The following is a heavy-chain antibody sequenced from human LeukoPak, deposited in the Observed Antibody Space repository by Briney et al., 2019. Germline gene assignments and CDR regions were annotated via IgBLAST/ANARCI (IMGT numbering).Heavy chain of an antibody. D-gene: IGHD3-10*01. CDR2: IYYSGST. CDR1: GGSISSYY. V-gene: IGHV4-59*01. CDR3: ARILEGSGTYPLDY. J-gene: IGHJ4*02. Sequence: PSETLTLTCTVPGGSISSYYWSWIRQPPGKGLEWIGYIYYSGSTNYNPSLKSRVTISVDTSKNQFSLKLSSVTAADTAVYYCARILEGSGTYPLDYWGQGTLVTVSS.